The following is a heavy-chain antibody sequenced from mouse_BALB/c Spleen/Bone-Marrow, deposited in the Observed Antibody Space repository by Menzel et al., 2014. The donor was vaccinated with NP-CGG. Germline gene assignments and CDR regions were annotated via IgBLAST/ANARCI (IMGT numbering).Heavy chain of an antibody. V-gene: IGHV1-15*01. CDR1: GYTFTDYE. D-gene: IGHD2-2*01. Sequence: VQLKQSGADLVRPGASVTLSCKASGYTFTDYEMHWVKQTPVHGLEWIGAIDPETGGTAYNQKFKGKATLTADKSSSKAYMELRHLTSEDSAVCHCTRSGDYGYDGAFFDYWGQGTTLTVSS. J-gene: IGHJ2*01. CDR3: TRSGDYGYDGAFFDY. CDR2: IDPETGGT.